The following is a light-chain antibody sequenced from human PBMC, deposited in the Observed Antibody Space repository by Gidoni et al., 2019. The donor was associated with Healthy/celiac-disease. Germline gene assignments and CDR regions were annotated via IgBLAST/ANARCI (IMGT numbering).Light chain of an antibody. J-gene: IGLJ2*01. CDR2: QDS. V-gene: IGLV3-1*01. Sequence: SDELTQPPSVSVSPGQTASITCSGDKLGDKYACWYQKKPGQSPVLVIYQDSKRPSGIPERFSGSNSGNTATLTISGTQAMDEADYYCQAWDSSTVVFGGGTKLTVL. CDR3: QAWDSSTVV. CDR1: KLGDKY.